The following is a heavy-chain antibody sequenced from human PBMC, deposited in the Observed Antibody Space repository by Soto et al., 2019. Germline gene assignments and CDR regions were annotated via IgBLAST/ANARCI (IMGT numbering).Heavy chain of an antibody. D-gene: IGHD3-3*01. Sequence: PGVSLALSCAGSRFTFSRYGTHRVRQAPRKWLEWVAVISYDGSNTYYADSVKGRFTISRDNSKNTLYLQMNSLRAEDTAVYYCAKDRVELWSGFAYGMDVWGQGTTLTVSS. J-gene: IGHJ6*02. V-gene: IGHV3-30*18. CDR1: RFTFSRYG. CDR2: ISYDGSNT. CDR3: AKDRVELWSGFAYGMDV.